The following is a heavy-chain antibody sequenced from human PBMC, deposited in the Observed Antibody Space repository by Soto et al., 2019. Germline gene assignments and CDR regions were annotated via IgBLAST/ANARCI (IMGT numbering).Heavy chain of an antibody. Sequence: NPSETLSLTCAVYGGSFSGYYWTWIRQPPGTGLEWIGYIYYTTNYNPSLKSRVTISADTSKNQISLKLTSVAAADTAVYYCARTSPVAGGFDYWGQGTLVTVSS. V-gene: IGHV4-34*11. CDR1: GGSFSGYY. CDR2: IYYTT. CDR3: ARTSPVAGGFDY. D-gene: IGHD6-19*01. J-gene: IGHJ4*02.